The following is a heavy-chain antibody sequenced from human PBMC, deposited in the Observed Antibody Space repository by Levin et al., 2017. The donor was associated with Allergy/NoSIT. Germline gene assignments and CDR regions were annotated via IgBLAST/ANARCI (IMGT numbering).Heavy chain of an antibody. CDR1: GITFSNAW. Sequence: GGSLRLSCAASGITFSNAWMSWARQAPGKGLEWVGRIKSNTDGGTTEYAAPVKGRFSISRDDSKNTLYLQMNSLKTEDTAISFFTTSSSSWYYFDYWGQGTLVTVSS. CDR2: IKSNTDGGTT. V-gene: IGHV3-15*01. CDR3: TTSSSSWYYFDY. J-gene: IGHJ4*02. D-gene: IGHD6-13*01.